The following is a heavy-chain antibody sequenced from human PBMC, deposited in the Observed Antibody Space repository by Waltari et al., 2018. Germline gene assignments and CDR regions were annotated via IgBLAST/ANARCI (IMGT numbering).Heavy chain of an antibody. V-gene: IGHV3-9*01. CDR1: GFTFDDYA. Sequence: EVQLVESGGGLVQPGRSLRLSCAASGFTFDDYAMHWVRQAPGKGREWVSGISWNSGSIGYADSGKGRCTISRDNAKNSLYLQMNRLRAEDTALYYCAKDPAATLDALDIWGQGTMVTVSS. CDR2: ISWNSGSI. J-gene: IGHJ3*02. CDR3: AKDPAATLDALDI. D-gene: IGHD2-15*01.